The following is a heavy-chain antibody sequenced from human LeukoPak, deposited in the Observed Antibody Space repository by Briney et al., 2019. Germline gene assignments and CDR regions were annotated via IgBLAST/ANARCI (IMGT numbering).Heavy chain of an antibody. CDR2: IIPILGIA. CDR1: GGTFSSYA. V-gene: IGHV1-69*04. Sequence: SVKVSCKASGGTFSSYAISWARQAPGQGLEWMGRIIPILGIANYAQKFQGRVTITADKSTGTAYMELSSLRSEDTAVYYCARDRGIAVVSAASTQKYGMDVWGQGTTVTVSS. D-gene: IGHD3-22*01. CDR3: ARDRGIAVVSAASTQKYGMDV. J-gene: IGHJ6*02.